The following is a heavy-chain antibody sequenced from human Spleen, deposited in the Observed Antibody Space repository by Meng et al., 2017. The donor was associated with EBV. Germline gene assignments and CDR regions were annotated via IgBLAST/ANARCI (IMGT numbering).Heavy chain of an antibody. D-gene: IGHD1-1*01. Sequence: VQLVQSGAEVKKPGSTVRISCKVSVYTFTGYHIHWVQQAPGKGLEWMGLLDPEDGEKKYADVFQGRVAMTADTSTDTAYLELSSLTFDDTAVYYCARAPTGPPDRDQWCQRTLVTVSS. V-gene: IGHV1-69-2*01. CDR1: VYTFTGYH. CDR3: ARAPTGPPDRDQ. CDR2: LDPEDGEK. J-gene: IGHJ4*02.